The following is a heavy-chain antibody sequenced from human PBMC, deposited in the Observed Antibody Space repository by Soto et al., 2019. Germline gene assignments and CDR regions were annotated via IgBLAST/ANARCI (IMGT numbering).Heavy chain of an antibody. D-gene: IGHD3-16*01. CDR1: GFTFSNSA. V-gene: IGHV3-23*05. Sequence: EVQLLESGGGLVQPGGSLRLSCTASGFTFSNSAMSWVRQAPGKGLEWVSSIDPSGNRIYQGDVAKGRFTISRDNSKNTLFLRMNSLRVDDTAIYYCAKDRGGRGNEIDHWGQGTLVTASS. CDR3: AKDRGGRGNEIDH. CDR2: IDPSGNRI. J-gene: IGHJ4*02.